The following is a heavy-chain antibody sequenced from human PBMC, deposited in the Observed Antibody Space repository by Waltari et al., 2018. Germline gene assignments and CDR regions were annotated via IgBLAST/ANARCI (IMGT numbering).Heavy chain of an antibody. J-gene: IGHJ6*03. D-gene: IGHD5-12*01. V-gene: IGHV3-30*03. CDR1: GFTFSSYG. Sequence: QVQLVESGGGVVQPGRSLRLSCAASGFTFSSYGMHWVRQAPGKGLEWVAVISYDGSNKYYADSVKGRFTISRDNSKNTLYLQMNSLRAEDTAVYYCATYSGSDYYYYMDVWGKGTTVTISS. CDR2: ISYDGSNK. CDR3: ATYSGSDYYYYMDV.